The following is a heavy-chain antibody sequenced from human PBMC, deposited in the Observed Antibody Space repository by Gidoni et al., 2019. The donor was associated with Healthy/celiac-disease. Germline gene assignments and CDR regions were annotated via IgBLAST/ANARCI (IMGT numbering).Heavy chain of an antibody. D-gene: IGHD1-1*01. Sequence: QVQLVASGGGLVKPGGSLRLSCAASGFTFSDYYMSWIRQAPGKGLGWVSYISSSSSYTNYADSVKARFTISRDNAKNSLYLQMNSLRAEDTAVYYCARAPIGIGSDIWGQGTMVTVSS. J-gene: IGHJ3*02. CDR2: ISSSSSYT. CDR1: GFTFSDYY. CDR3: ARAPIGIGSDI. V-gene: IGHV3-11*05.